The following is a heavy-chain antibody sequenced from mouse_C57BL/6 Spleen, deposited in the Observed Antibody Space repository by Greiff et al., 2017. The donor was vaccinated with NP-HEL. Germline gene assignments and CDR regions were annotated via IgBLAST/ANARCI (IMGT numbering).Heavy chain of an antibody. D-gene: IGHD2-3*01. CDR1: GYTFTDYE. Sequence: QVQLQQSGAELVRPGASVTLSCKASGYTFTDYEMHWVKQTPVHGLEWIGAIDPETGGTAYNQKFKGKAILTADKSSSTAYMELRILTSEDSAVYYCTRDDGYPGDYWGQGTTLTVSS. CDR3: TRDDGYPGDY. J-gene: IGHJ2*01. CDR2: IDPETGGT. V-gene: IGHV1-15*01.